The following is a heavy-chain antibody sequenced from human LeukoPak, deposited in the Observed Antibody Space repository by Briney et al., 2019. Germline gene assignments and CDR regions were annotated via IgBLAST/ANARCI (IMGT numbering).Heavy chain of an antibody. CDR2: IIPIFGTA. Sequence: ASVKVSCKASGGTVSSYAISWVRQAPGQRLEWMGGIIPIFGTANYAQKFQGRVTITTDESTSTAYMELSSLRSEDTAVYYCAREGVLYYFDYWGQGTLVTVSS. V-gene: IGHV1-69*05. D-gene: IGHD3-10*01. CDR1: GGTVSSYA. CDR3: AREGVLYYFDY. J-gene: IGHJ4*02.